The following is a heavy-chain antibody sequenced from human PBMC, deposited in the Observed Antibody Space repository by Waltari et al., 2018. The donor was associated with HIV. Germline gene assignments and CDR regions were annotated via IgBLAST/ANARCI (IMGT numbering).Heavy chain of an antibody. CDR3: AAKGWGYCSGGSCYTLDY. CDR2: ISGSGGST. D-gene: IGHD2-15*01. V-gene: IGHV3-23*04. J-gene: IGHJ4*02. CDR1: GFTFSSYA. Sequence: EVQLVESGGGLVQPGGSLRLSCAASGFTFSSYAMSWVRQAPGKGLEWVSAISGSGGSTYYADSVKGRFTISRDNSKNTLYLQMNGLRAEDTAVYYCAAKGWGYCSGGSCYTLDYWGQGTLVTVSS.